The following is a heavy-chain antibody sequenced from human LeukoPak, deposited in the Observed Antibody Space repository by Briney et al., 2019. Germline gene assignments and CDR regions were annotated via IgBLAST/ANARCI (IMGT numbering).Heavy chain of an antibody. D-gene: IGHD3-3*01. CDR3: VRGTKAEYDRWSYYYPLVDY. CDR2: IWYDGSPK. Sequence: PGGSLRLSCAASGFTFSNYAMHGARQAPGKGLEWVAVIWYDGSPKYYPDSVKGRYTITSDNSNSTQYLQMNELRGEELAVYYCVRGTKAEYDRWSYYYPLVDYWGQGTLVTVSP. J-gene: IGHJ4*02. CDR1: GFTFSNYA. V-gene: IGHV3-33*01.